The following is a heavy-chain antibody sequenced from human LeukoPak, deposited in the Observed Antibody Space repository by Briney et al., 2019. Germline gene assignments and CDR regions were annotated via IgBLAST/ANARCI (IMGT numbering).Heavy chain of an antibody. D-gene: IGHD2-2*01. V-gene: IGHV3-23*01. CDR1: GFTFSSSA. J-gene: IGHJ6*02. CDR3: AKGLQRTPYYYYGMDV. CDR2: VTYSGAPT. Sequence: GGSLRLSCAASGFTFSSSAMSWVRQAPGKGLEWVSAVTYSGAPTYYADSVKGRFTISRDTPKNTLYLQMNSLRVEDTAVYYCAKGLQRTPYYYYGMDVWGQGTTVTVSS.